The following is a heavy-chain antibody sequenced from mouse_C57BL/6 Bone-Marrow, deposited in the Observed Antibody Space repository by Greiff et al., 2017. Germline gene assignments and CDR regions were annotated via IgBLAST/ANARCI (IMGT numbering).Heavy chain of an antibody. CDR1: GYTFTDYS. Sequence: VQLQQSGPELVKPGASVKISCKASGYTFTDYSMNWVKQSHGKSLEWIGDINPNNGGTSYNQKFKGKATLTVDKSSSTAYMELRSLTSEDSAVYYCARRGLITTVVSYWYFDVWGTGTTVTVSS. D-gene: IGHD1-1*01. V-gene: IGHV1-26*01. CDR2: INPNNGGT. J-gene: IGHJ1*03. CDR3: ARRGLITTVVSYWYFDV.